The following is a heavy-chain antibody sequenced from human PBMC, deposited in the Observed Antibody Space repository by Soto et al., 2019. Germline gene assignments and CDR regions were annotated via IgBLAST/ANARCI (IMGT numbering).Heavy chain of an antibody. V-gene: IGHV1-18*04. CDR3: ATSYETGFDP. J-gene: IGHJ5*02. D-gene: IGHD5-12*01. Sequence: QLQLVQSAAEVKKPGASVRGSCKAYGYPFIKYGIRWIRQAPEQGLEWMGWIKVDSGYTNYAQKFQGRVTMTADTSSDTAFMERRSRRLDATAVYFCATSYETGFDPWGQGHLVRVSS. CDR2: IKVDSGYT. CDR1: GYPFIKYG.